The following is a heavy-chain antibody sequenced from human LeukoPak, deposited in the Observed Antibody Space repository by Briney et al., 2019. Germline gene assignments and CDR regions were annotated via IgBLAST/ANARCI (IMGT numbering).Heavy chain of an antibody. V-gene: IGHV3-30*02. Sequence: GGSLRLSCAAAGFTFSSYGMHWVRQAPGKGLEWVAFILDDGSNKYYADSVKGRFTISRDNSKNTLYLQMNSLRAEDTAVYYCAKDLDSHDSVWGSYRANWFDPWGQGTLVTVSS. J-gene: IGHJ5*02. CDR3: AKDLDSHDSVWGSYRANWFDP. D-gene: IGHD3-16*02. CDR2: ILDDGSNK. CDR1: GFTFSSYG.